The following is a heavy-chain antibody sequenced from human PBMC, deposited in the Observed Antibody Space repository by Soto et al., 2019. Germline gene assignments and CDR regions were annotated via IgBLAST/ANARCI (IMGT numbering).Heavy chain of an antibody. J-gene: IGHJ3*02. CDR3: ARDLDYGALVDAFDI. V-gene: IGHV3-66*01. Sequence: EEQVVESGGGLVQPGGSLRLSCAASGFTVSSAYMSWVRQGPGKGLEWVSVIYNDGRTYYAESVKSRFTISRESSRNTLSLQMSSLSAEDTAIYYCARDLDYGALVDAFDIWGQGTVVTVSS. D-gene: IGHD4-17*01. CDR1: GFTVSSAY. CDR2: IYNDGRT.